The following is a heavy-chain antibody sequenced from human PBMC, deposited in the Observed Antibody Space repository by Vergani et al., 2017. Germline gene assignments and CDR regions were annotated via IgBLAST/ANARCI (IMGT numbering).Heavy chain of an antibody. CDR2: IIPSGGHT. V-gene: IGHV1-69*06. J-gene: IGHJ4*02. Sequence: QVQLVQSGAEVKKPGSSVKVSCKASGGTFSSYAISWVRQAPGQGLEWMGGIIPSGGHTNYAQKFQGRVTMTRDTSTSTVYMELSSLRSEDTAIYYCARGDYGILTGYRYWGQGTLVTVSA. CDR3: ARGDYGILTGYRY. CDR1: GGTFSSYA. D-gene: IGHD3-9*01.